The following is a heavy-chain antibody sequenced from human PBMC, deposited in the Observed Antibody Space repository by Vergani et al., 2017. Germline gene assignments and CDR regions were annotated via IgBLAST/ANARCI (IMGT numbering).Heavy chain of an antibody. D-gene: IGHD6-13*01. CDR2: IYYSGST. CDR3: ARDKGISRAYYYYYGMDV. Sequence: QVQLQESGPGLVKPSQTLSLTCTVSGGSISSGGYYWSWIRQHPGKGLEWIGYIYYSGSTYYNPSLKSRVTISVDTSKNQFSLKLSSVTAADTAVYYCARDKGISRAYYYYYGMDVWGQGTTVTVSS. V-gene: IGHV4-31*03. J-gene: IGHJ6*02. CDR1: GGSISSGGYY.